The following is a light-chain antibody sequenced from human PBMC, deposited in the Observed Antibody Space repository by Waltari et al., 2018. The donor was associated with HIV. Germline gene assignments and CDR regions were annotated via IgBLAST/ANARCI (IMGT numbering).Light chain of an antibody. CDR1: SSLIAYNY. V-gene: IGLV1-51*01. CDR2: DSN. CDR3: GTWDATLNTYV. J-gene: IGLJ1*01. Sequence: QSVLTQPPSVSAAPGQTVPISCSGSSSLIAYNYVSWYQQLPGTVPKVLIYDSNKRASGIPDRFSGSKSDTSATLGITGLQTGDEADYYCGTWDATLNTYVFGSGTKVTVL.